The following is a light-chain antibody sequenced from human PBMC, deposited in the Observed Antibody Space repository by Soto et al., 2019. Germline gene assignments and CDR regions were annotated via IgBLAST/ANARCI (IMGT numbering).Light chain of an antibody. J-gene: IGKJ1*01. CDR3: QQYNNWPQT. Sequence: DILMTQSQYTLSVSQGERATLSCRASQSVSSNLAWYQQKAGQAPRLLIYVTSTRATGVPARFSGSGSGTDFTLTISSLQSEDFAVYYCQQYNNWPQTFGQGTKVDIK. V-gene: IGKV3-15*01. CDR1: QSVSSN. CDR2: VTS.